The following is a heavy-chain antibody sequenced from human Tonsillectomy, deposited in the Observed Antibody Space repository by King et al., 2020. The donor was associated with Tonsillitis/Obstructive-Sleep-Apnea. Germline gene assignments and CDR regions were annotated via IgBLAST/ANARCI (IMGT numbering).Heavy chain of an antibody. V-gene: IGHV3-23*04. CDR1: GFTFSSYA. Sequence: VQLVESGGGLVQPGGSLRLSCAASGFTFSSYAMTWVRQAPGKGLEWGSAMSGRGGSTYYADSVKGRFSISRDNSKNTLYLQMNSLRAEDTAVYYCAKDRFYSSSSDYWFDPWGQGTLVTVSS. J-gene: IGHJ5*02. D-gene: IGHD6-6*01. CDR3: AKDRFYSSSSDYWFDP. CDR2: MSGRGGST.